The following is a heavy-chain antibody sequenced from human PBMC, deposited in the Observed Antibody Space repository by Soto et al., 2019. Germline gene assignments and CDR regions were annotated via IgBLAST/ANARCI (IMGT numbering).Heavy chain of an antibody. J-gene: IGHJ1*01. CDR3: ARDLGRRIAAGNFQH. CDR2: ISGSGGST. Sequence: EVQLLESGGGLVQPGGSLRLSCAASGFTFSSYAMSWVRQAPGKGLEWVSAISGSGGSTYYADSVKGRFTISRDNSKNTLYLQMNSLRAEDTAVYYCARDLGRRIAAGNFQHWGQGTLVTVSS. V-gene: IGHV3-23*01. D-gene: IGHD6-13*01. CDR1: GFTFSSYA.